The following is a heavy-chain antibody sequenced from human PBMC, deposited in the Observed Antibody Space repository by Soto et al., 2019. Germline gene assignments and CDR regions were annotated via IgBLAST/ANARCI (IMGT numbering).Heavy chain of an antibody. V-gene: IGHV3-64D*06. CDR2: ISSNGGST. Sequence: PXGSLGLCWSASGFIFNSDTMPWVRQAPGKGLEYVSVISSNGGSTYYADSVKGRFTISRDNSKNTLYLQMSSLRAEDKAVYYCVKDPLWFGELFPYYFDYWGQGTLVTVSS. CDR1: GFIFNSDT. J-gene: IGHJ4*02. CDR3: VKDPLWFGELFPYYFDY. D-gene: IGHD3-10*01.